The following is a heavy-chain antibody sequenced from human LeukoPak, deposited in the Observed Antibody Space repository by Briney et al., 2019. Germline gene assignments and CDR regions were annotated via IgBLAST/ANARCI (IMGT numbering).Heavy chain of an antibody. J-gene: IGHJ4*02. CDR1: GYTFSNYY. D-gene: IGHD5-24*01. CDR2: INPSGGSR. Sequence: ASVKVSCKASGYTFSNYYIHWVRQAPGQGLEWMGIINPSGGSRSYAQKFQGRLTVTRDTSTSTVYMELSSLRSEDTAVYYCARVVLGDGYPDYWGQGTLVTVSS. CDR3: ARVVLGDGYPDY. V-gene: IGHV1-46*01.